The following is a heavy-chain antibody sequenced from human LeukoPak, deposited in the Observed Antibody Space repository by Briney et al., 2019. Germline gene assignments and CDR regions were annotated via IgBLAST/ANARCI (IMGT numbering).Heavy chain of an antibody. CDR2: IYYSGST. D-gene: IGHD4-17*01. CDR1: DGSISSGAYH. Sequence: SETLSLTCTVSDGSISSGAYHWNWIRQHPGKGLEWIVNIYYSGSTSYIPSLKSRVTISVDTSKTQFSLTLSSVTAADTAVYYCARSLTTTGGYAMDVWGQGTTVTVSS. J-gene: IGHJ6*02. CDR3: ARSLTTTGGYAMDV. V-gene: IGHV4-31*03.